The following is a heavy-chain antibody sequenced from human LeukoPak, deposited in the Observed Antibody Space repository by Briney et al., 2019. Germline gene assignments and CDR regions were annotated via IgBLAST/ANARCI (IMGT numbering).Heavy chain of an antibody. CDR3: ARAGYCSSTSCYMTYYFDY. CDR1: GYTFTSYG. J-gene: IGHJ4*02. Sequence: ASVKVSCKASGYTFTSYGISWVRQAPGQGPEWMGWISAYNGNTNYAQKLQGRVTMTTDTSTSTAYMELRSLRSDDTAVYYCARAGYCSSTSCYMTYYFDYWGQGTLVTVSS. V-gene: IGHV1-18*01. D-gene: IGHD2-2*03. CDR2: ISAYNGNT.